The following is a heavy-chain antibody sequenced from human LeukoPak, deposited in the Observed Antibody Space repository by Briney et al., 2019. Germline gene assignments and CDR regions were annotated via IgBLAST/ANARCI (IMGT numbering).Heavy chain of an antibody. CDR2: INPNSGGT. CDR1: GYTFTGYY. J-gene: IGHJ3*02. CDR3: ASTPDYDILTGYYNAYAFDI. D-gene: IGHD3-9*01. Sequence: ASVKVSCKASGYTFTGYYMHWVRQAPGQGLEWMGWINPNSGGTNYAQKFQGRVTMTRDTSISTAYMELSSLRSEDTAVYYCASTPDYDILTGYYNAYAFDIWGQGTMVTVSS. V-gene: IGHV1-2*02.